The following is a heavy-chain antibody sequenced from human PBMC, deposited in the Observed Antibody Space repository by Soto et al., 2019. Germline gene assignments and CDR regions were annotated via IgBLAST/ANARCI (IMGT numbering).Heavy chain of an antibody. CDR3: ARLLRHNYYGMDV. V-gene: IGHV4-39*01. Sequence: SEPLSLTVTVLGGSISISSYYWCWIRHAPGKGLEWIGSIYYSGSTYYNPSLKSRVTISVDTSKNQFSLKLSSVTAADTAVYYCARLLRHNYYGMDVRGQGTTVTVSS. CDR1: GGSISISSYY. J-gene: IGHJ6*02. D-gene: IGHD5-12*01. CDR2: IYYSGST.